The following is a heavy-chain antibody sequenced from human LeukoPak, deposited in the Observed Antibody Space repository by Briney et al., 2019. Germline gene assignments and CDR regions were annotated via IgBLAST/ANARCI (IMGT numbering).Heavy chain of an antibody. V-gene: IGHV1-2*06. J-gene: IGHJ6*03. CDR2: INPNSGGT. CDR1: GYTFTSYY. CDR3: AREYNWNLPDYYYYYMDV. D-gene: IGHD1-20*01. Sequence: GASVKVSCKASGYTFTSYYMHWVRQAPGQGLEWMGRINPNSGGTNYAQKFQGRVTMTRDTSISTAYMELSRLRSDDTAVYYCAREYNWNLPDYYYYYMDVWGEGTTVTVSS.